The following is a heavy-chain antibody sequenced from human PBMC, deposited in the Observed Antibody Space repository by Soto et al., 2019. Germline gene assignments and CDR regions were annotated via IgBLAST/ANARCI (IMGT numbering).Heavy chain of an antibody. CDR1: GGSISSGGYY. Sequence: SETLSLTCTVSGGSISSGGYYWSWIRHHPGKGLEWIGYIYYSGSTYYNPSLKSRVTISVDTSKNQFSLKLSSVTAADTAVYYCARDLQYSRLFYATDVWGQGTTVTVSS. CDR3: ARDLQYSRLFYATDV. V-gene: IGHV4-31*03. J-gene: IGHJ6*02. CDR2: IYYSGST. D-gene: IGHD6-13*01.